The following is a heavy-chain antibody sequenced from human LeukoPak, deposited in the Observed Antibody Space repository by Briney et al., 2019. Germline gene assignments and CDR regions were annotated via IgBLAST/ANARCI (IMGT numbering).Heavy chain of an antibody. CDR2: IYYSGST. CDR1: GGSFSGYY. CDR3: ARVGATGSGDFDY. D-gene: IGHD1-26*01. J-gene: IGHJ4*02. V-gene: IGHV4-59*01. Sequence: SETLSLTCAVYGGSFSGYYWSWIRQPPGKGLEWIGYIYYSGSTNYNPSLKSRVTISVDTSKNQFSLKLNSVTAADTAVYYCARVGATGSGDFDYWGQGTLVTVSS.